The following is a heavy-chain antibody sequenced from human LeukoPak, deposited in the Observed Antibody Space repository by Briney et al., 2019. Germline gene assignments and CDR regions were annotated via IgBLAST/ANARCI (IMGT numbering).Heavy chain of an antibody. D-gene: IGHD6-13*01. J-gene: IGHJ3*02. CDR3: ARLLAPSSSPGAFDI. Sequence: GESLKISCKGSGYSSTSYWIGWVRQMPGKGLEWMGIIYPGDSDTRYSPSFQGQVTISADKSISTAYLQWSSLKASDTAMYYCARLLAPSSSPGAFDIWGQGTMVTVSS. CDR1: GYSSTSYW. V-gene: IGHV5-51*01. CDR2: IYPGDSDT.